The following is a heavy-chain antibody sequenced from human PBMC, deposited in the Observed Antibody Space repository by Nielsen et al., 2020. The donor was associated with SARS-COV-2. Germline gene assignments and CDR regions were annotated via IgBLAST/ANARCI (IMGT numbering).Heavy chain of an antibody. CDR1: GGSISSGGYY. CDR2: IYYSGST. V-gene: IGHV4-31*03. D-gene: IGHD3-10*01. Sequence: SETLSLTCTVSGGSISSGGYYWSWIRQHPGEGLEWIGYIYYSGSTYYNPSLKSRLSISVDTSKNQFSLRLTSVTAADTAVYYCAGEAADDSGTPTSFWGQGTLVTVSS. CDR3: AGEAADDSGTPTSF. J-gene: IGHJ4*02.